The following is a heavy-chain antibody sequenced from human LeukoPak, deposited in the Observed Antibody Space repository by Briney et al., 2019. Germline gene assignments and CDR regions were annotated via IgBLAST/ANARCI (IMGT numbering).Heavy chain of an antibody. Sequence: PSETLSLTCTVSGGSISSYYWTWIRQPPGKGLEWIGYIYYSGSTNYNPSLKSRVTISVDTSKNQFSLKLSSVTAADTAVYYCAREPYYYGSGSYSGFDYRGQGTLVTVSS. CDR3: AREPYYYGSGSYSGFDY. D-gene: IGHD3-10*01. J-gene: IGHJ4*02. CDR2: IYYSGST. CDR1: GGSISSYY. V-gene: IGHV4-59*01.